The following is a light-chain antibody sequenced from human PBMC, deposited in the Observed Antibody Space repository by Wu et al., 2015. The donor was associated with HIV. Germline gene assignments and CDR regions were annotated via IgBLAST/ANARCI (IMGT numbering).Light chain of an antibody. CDR2: GTS. Sequence: EIVVTQSPATLSLSPGETATLSCRVSQSVGTYFAWYQQKPGQAPRLLIYGTSIRATGVPARFRGSGSGTAFTLTISSMQSEDFALYHCQQYNNWPPLTFGGGTKVEIK. J-gene: IGKJ4*01. V-gene: IGKV3-15*01. CDR1: QSVGTY. CDR3: QQYNNWPPLT.